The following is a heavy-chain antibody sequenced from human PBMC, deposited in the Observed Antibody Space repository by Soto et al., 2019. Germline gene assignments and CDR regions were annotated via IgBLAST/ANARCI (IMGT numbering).Heavy chain of an antibody. D-gene: IGHD3-22*01. V-gene: IGHV4-59*12. Sequence: SETLSLTFTVSDCSISSYYWSWIRQPPGKGLECIGYISYSGSTKYNPSLKNRVTISVDTSKNQFSLKLSSVTAADTAVYYCARGLRALRYYDSSGYCDYWGQGTLVTVSS. CDR3: ARGLRALRYYDSSGYCDY. CDR2: ISYSGST. J-gene: IGHJ4*02. CDR1: DCSISSYY.